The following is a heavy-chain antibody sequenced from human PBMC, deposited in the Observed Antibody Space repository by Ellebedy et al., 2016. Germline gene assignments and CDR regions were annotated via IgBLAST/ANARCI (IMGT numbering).Heavy chain of an antibody. V-gene: IGHV3-53*05. CDR2: IYGGGAS. CDR1: GFSVSSND. CDR3: ARGRSSGYDLDV. D-gene: IGHD3-22*01. Sequence: GESLKISXAVSGFSVSSNDMSWVRQAPGKGLELVSLIYGGGASYYADSVKGRFTISRDNSKNRVYLQMNSLKVEDTAAYFCARGRSSGYDLDVWGQGTTVTVPS. J-gene: IGHJ6*02.